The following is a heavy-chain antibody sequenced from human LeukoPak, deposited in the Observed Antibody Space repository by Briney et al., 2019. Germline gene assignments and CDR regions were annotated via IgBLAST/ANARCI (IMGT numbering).Heavy chain of an antibody. CDR2: IDPNSGGT. CDR1: GYTFKNYG. V-gene: IGHV1-2*02. CDR3: ARVDSSSWFYFEY. Sequence: ASVKVSCKASGYTFKNYGFTWVRQAPGQGLEWLGWIDPNSGGTHSPQKFLDRVTMTRDTSISTAYMEVNRLRSDDTALYFCARVDSSSWFYFEYWGQGTLVTVSS. D-gene: IGHD6-13*01. J-gene: IGHJ4*02.